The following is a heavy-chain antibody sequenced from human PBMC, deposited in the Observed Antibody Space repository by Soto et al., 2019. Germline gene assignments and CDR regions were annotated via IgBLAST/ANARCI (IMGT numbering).Heavy chain of an antibody. CDR3: ARAGPVSGNHAFDI. CDR1: GGSSSSYA. CDR2: IIPIFGAP. V-gene: IGHV1-69*06. D-gene: IGHD6-19*01. Sequence: SVKVSCKASGGSSSSYAISWVRQAPVQGLEWMGGIIPIFGAPTYAQKFQGRVTIIADKSTSTAYMELSSLRSEDTALYYCARAGPVSGNHAFDIWGQGTLVTVSS. J-gene: IGHJ3*02.